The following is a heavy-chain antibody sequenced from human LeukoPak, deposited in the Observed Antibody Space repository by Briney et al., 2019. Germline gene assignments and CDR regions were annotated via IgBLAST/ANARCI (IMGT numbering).Heavy chain of an antibody. J-gene: IGHJ4*02. CDR2: ISDNSGNT. V-gene: IGHV3-23*01. D-gene: IGHD6-19*01. CDR3: SNGRTSSGTLQHDY. CDR1: GFNFGDYA. Sequence: GRSLRLSCTTSGFNFGDYAMTWVRQAPGKGLEWVSAISDNSGNTYYADSVKGRFTISRDNSENTLYLQMNSLRAEDTALYYCSNGRTSSGTLQHDYWGQGTLVTVSS.